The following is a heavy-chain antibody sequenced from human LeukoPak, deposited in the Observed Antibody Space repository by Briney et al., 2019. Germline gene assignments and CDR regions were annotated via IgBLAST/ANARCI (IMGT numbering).Heavy chain of an antibody. V-gene: IGHV3-7*01. J-gene: IGHJ4*02. CDR2: IKQDGSEK. D-gene: IGHD3-22*01. CDR1: GFTFSSYW. Sequence: GGSLRLSCAASGFTFSSYWMSWVRQAPGKGLEWVANIKQDGSEKYYVDSVKGRFTISRDNAKNSLYLQMNSLRAEDTAVYYCARDRYYYASSGYYSYVFDYWGQGTLVTVSS. CDR3: ARDRYYYASSGYYSYVFDY.